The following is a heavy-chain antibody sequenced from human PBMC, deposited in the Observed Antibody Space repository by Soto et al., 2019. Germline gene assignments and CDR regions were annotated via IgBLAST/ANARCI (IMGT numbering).Heavy chain of an antibody. J-gene: IGHJ4*02. CDR1: GFTFSSYW. D-gene: IGHD4-17*01. Sequence: TXXSLRLACAASGFTFSSYWMGWVRQAPGKGLEWVANIKQDGSEKYYVDSVKGRFTISRDNAKNSLYLQMKSLRAEDTAVYYCAREASGDYSDYWGQGTLVTVSS. CDR2: IKQDGSEK. V-gene: IGHV3-7*01. CDR3: AREASGDYSDY.